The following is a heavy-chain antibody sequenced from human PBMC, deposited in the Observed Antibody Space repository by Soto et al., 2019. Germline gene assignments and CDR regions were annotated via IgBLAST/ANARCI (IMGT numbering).Heavy chain of an antibody. CDR2: ISYDGSNK. V-gene: IGHV3-30-3*01. Sequence: GGSLRLSCAASGFTFSSYAMHWVRQAPGKGLEWVAVISYDGSNKYYADSVKGRFTISRDNSKNTLYLQMNSLRAEDTAVYYCARASRGSGSYPRYYYYYGMDVWGQGTTVTVSS. D-gene: IGHD3-10*01. J-gene: IGHJ6*02. CDR1: GFTFSSYA. CDR3: ARASRGSGSYPRYYYYYGMDV.